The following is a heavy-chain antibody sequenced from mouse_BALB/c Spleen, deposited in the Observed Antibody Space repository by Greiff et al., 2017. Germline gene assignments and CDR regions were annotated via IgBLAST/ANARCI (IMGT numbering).Heavy chain of an antibody. CDR1: GYTFTDYA. Sequence: QVHVKQSGAELVRPGVSVKISCKGSGYTFTDYAMHWVKQSHAKSLEWIGVISTYYGDASYNQKFKGKATMTVDKSSSTAYMELARLTSEDSAIYYCARDHYGSSGGYFDVWGAGTTVTVSS. CDR2: ISTYYGDA. D-gene: IGHD1-1*01. V-gene: IGHV1S137*01. CDR3: ARDHYGSSGGYFDV. J-gene: IGHJ1*01.